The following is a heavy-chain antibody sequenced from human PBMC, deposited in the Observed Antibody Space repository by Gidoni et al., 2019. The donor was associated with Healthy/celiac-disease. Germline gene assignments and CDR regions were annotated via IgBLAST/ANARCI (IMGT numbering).Heavy chain of an antibody. CDR2: ISSSSSYT. CDR3: ARAATRYGPPYDY. Sequence: QVQLVESGGGLVKPGGSLSLSCAASGFTFSAYYMRWIRQAPGKGLEWVSYISSSSSYTNYADSVKGRFTISRDNAKNSLYLQMNSLRAEDTAVYYCARAATRYGPPYDYWGQGTLVTVSS. CDR1: GFTFSAYY. D-gene: IGHD5-18*01. V-gene: IGHV3-11*06. J-gene: IGHJ4*02.